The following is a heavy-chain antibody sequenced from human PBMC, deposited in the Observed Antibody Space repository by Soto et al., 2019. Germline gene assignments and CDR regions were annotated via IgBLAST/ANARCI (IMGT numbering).Heavy chain of an antibody. CDR1: GFTVSSSY. CDR2: IYSGGST. J-gene: IGHJ4*02. D-gene: IGHD2-21*02. V-gene: IGHV3-66*01. Sequence: DVQLVESGGGLVQPGGSLRLSCAASGFTVSSSYMSWVRQAPGKGLEWVSVIYSGGSTFYADSVKGRFTISRDNSKNTLYLQMNSLRAEDTAVYYCGRDPGNCGGDCYSGWGQGTLVTVFS. CDR3: GRDPGNCGGDCYSG.